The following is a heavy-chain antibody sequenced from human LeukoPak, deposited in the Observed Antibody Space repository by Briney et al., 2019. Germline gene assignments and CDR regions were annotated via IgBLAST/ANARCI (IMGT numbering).Heavy chain of an antibody. CDR2: IYTSGST. CDR1: GGSISSGSCY. V-gene: IGHV4-61*02. D-gene: IGHD2-21*02. CDR3: ARERVWRYCGGDSCGWFDP. Sequence: PSETLSLTCTVSGGSISSGSCYWSWIRQPAGKGLEWIGRIYTSGSTNHNPSLKSRVTISVDTSKNQFSLKLSSVTAADTAVYYCARERVWRYCGGDSCGWFDPWGQGTLVTVSS. J-gene: IGHJ5*02.